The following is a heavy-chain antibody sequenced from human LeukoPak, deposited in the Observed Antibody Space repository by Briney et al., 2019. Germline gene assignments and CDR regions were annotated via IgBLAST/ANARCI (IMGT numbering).Heavy chain of an antibody. Sequence: KPSETLSLTCAVYGGSFSGYYWSWIRQPPGEGLEWIGEINHSGSTNYNPSLKSRVTISVDTSKNQFSLKLSSVTAADTAVYYCASGPPVDIVATILDYWGQGTLVTVSS. V-gene: IGHV4-34*01. CDR3: ASGPPVDIVATILDY. J-gene: IGHJ4*02. CDR2: INHSGST. D-gene: IGHD5-12*01. CDR1: GGSFSGYY.